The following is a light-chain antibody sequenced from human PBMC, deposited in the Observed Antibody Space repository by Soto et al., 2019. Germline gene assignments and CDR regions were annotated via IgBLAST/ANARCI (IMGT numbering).Light chain of an antibody. Sequence: DIQMTQSPSTLSASVGDRVTITCRASQSISSWLAWYQQKRGKAPKLLIYDASSLERGVPSRFSGSGSGTEFTLTISSLQPDDFATYYCQQYNSYSPTFGQGTKVEIK. CDR1: QSISSW. CDR2: DAS. CDR3: QQYNSYSPT. V-gene: IGKV1-5*01. J-gene: IGKJ1*01.